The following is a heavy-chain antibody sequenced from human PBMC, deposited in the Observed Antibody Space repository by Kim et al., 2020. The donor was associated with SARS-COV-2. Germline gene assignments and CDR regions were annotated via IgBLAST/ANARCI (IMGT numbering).Heavy chain of an antibody. D-gene: IGHD6-19*01. V-gene: IGHV3-74*01. Sequence: GGSLRLSCAASGFTFSSHWMHWVRQAPGKGLVWVSRINSDGTTTSYGDSVKGRFTISRDNAKNTLYLQMNSLRAEDTAVYYCVRRQFTSGWYYFDYWGQGTLVTGSA. CDR3: VRRQFTSGWYYFDY. J-gene: IGHJ4*02. CDR1: GFTFSSHW. CDR2: INSDGTTT.